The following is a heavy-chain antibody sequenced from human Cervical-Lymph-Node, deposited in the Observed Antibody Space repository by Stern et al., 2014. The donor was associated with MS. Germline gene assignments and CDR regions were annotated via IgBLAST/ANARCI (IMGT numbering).Heavy chain of an antibody. CDR2: INPNSGGT. V-gene: IGHV1-2*02. J-gene: IGHJ4*02. CDR3: ARGGGYSYSTLDY. CDR1: AYTITDYY. Sequence: QVQLVQSGAEVKKPGASVKGSCKASAYTITDYYTHWVRQAPGHGLEWMGWINPNSGGTYSAQKFQGRLTMTRDTSISTAYMELSSLRSDDTAVYYCARGGGYSYSTLDYWGQGTQVTVSS. D-gene: IGHD3-10*01.